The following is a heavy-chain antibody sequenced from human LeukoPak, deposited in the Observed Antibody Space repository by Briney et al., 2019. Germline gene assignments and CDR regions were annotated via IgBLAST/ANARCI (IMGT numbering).Heavy chain of an antibody. CDR1: GGSFSGNY. CDR2: INHSGRT. Sequence: SETLSLTCGVYGGSFSGNYWSWIRQPPGKGLEWIGEINHSGRTNYNPSLKSRVTISADTSKNQFSLKLSSVTAADTAVYYCARDPQADYYDSSGYSHWGQETLVTVSS. V-gene: IGHV4-34*01. J-gene: IGHJ4*02. D-gene: IGHD3-22*01. CDR3: ARDPQADYYDSSGYSH.